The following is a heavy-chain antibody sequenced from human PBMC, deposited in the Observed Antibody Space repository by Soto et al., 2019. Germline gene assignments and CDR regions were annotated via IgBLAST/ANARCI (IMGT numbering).Heavy chain of an antibody. V-gene: IGHV3-23*01. CDR2: ISGSGDST. Sequence: PGGSLRLSCIASGFTFSSYAMSWVRQAPGKGLEWVSGISGSGDSTYYADSVKGRFTVSRDNSKNTLYLQMNSLRAEDTAVFYCAKERSSGWSFDYWGQGTLVTVPQ. CDR1: GFTFSSYA. CDR3: AKERSSGWSFDY. D-gene: IGHD6-19*01. J-gene: IGHJ4*02.